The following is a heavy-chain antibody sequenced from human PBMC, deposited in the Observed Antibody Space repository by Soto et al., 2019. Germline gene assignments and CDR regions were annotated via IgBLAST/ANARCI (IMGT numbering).Heavy chain of an antibody. CDR2: ISYDGSNK. V-gene: IGHV3-30*04. CDR3: ARHSGWPDY. J-gene: IGHJ4*02. D-gene: IGHD6-19*01. CDR1: GFTFSSYA. Sequence: QVQLVESGGGVVQPGRSLRLSCAASGFTFSSYAMHWVRQAPGKGLEWVAVISYDGSNKYYADSVKGRFTISRDNSKNTLYLQTNSLRAEDTAVYYCARHSGWPDYWGQGTLVTVSS.